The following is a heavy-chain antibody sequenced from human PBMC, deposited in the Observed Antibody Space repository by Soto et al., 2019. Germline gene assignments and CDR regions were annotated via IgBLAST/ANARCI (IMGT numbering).Heavy chain of an antibody. D-gene: IGHD6-19*01. J-gene: IGHJ4*02. CDR1: GFTFSSYA. CDR2: ISYDGSNK. CDR3: ATDGPHSSGWFAVLHHTGYFDY. Sequence: GGSLRLSCAASGFTFSSYAMHWVRQAPGKGLEWVAVISYDGSNKYYADSVKGRFTISRDNSKNTLYLQMNSLRAEDTAVYYCATDGPHSSGWFAVLHHTGYFDYWGQGTLVTVSS. V-gene: IGHV3-30-3*01.